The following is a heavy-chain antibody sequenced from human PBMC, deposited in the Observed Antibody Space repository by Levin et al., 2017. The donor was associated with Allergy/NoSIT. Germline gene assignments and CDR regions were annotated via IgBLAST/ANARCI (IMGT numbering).Heavy chain of an antibody. Sequence: SQTLSLTCSVSGDSVTRTSSYWGWIRQPPGKGLEWIGSIHYSGGTYYNPSLKSRVTVSVDTSKNQFSLRLTSVPAADTAVYYCARRNCTDSLSCHGMDVWGQGTTVTVSS. D-gene: IGHD2-15*01. CDR2: IHYSGGT. CDR1: GDSVTRTSSY. V-gene: IGHV4-39*01. J-gene: IGHJ6*02. CDR3: ARRNCTDSLSCHGMDV.